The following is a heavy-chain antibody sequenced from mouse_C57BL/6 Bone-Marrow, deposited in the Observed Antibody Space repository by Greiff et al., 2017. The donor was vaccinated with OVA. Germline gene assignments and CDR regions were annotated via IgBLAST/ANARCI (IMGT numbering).Heavy chain of an antibody. V-gene: IGHV6-3*01. Sequence: EVKLQESGGGLVQPGGSMKLSCVASGFTFSNYWMNWVRQSPEKGLEWVAQIRLKSDNYATHYAESVKGRFTISRDDSKSSVYLQMNNLRAEDTGIYYCTALLHYYGTAMDYWGQGTSVTVSS. CDR1: GFTFSNYW. J-gene: IGHJ4*01. CDR3: TALLHYYGTAMDY. D-gene: IGHD2-1*01. CDR2: IRLKSDNYAT.